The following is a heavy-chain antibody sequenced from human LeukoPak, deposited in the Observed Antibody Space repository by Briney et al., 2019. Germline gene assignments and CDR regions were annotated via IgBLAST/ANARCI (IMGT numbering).Heavy chain of an antibody. J-gene: IGHJ4*02. V-gene: IGHV3-48*01. Sequence: GGSLRLSCAASGFTFSSYSMTWVRQAPGKGLEWVSYISSSSSTIYYADSVKGRFTISRDNAKNSLYLQMNSLRAEDTAVYYCARVYGIAVAGPLDYWGQGTLVTVSS. CDR1: GFTFSSYS. CDR3: ARVYGIAVAGPLDY. D-gene: IGHD6-19*01. CDR2: ISSSSSTI.